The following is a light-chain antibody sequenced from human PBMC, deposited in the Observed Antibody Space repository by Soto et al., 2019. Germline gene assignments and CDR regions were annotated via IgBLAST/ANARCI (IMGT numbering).Light chain of an antibody. CDR2: EVT. J-gene: IGLJ2*01. Sequence: QSVLAQPASVSGSPGQSITISCAGTNRDVGGYNYVSWYQQYPGKAPKLMIYEVTYRPSGVSNRFSGSKSGNTASLTISGLQAEDEADYYCSSYSSSSALDVIFGGGTKLTVL. V-gene: IGLV2-14*01. CDR1: NRDVGGYNY. CDR3: SSYSSSSALDVI.